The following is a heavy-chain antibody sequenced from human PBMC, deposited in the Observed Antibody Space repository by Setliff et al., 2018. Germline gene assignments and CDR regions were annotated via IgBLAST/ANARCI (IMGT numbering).Heavy chain of an antibody. Sequence: SETLSLTCTVSGGSISSSSYYWGWIRQPPGKGLEWIGSIYYSGSTYYNPSLKSRVTISVDTSKNQFSLRLSSVTAADTAVYYCASPGIAAGTLRHPDYWGQGTLVTVSS. CDR3: ASPGIAAGTLRHPDY. V-gene: IGHV4-39*01. D-gene: IGHD6-13*01. CDR1: GGSISSSSYY. CDR2: IYYSGST. J-gene: IGHJ4*02.